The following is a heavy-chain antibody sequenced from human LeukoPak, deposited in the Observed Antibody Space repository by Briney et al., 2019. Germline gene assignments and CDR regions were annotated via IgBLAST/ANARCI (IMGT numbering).Heavy chain of an antibody. CDR2: ISGSGGST. CDR3: AREGLPDSLDL. Sequence: PGGSLRLSCAASGFTFSSYAMSWVRQAPGKGLEWVSAISGSGGSTYYADSVRGRFTISRDNAKNSLYLQMNTLRAEDTAVYYCAREGLPDSLDLWGQGTLVTVSS. J-gene: IGHJ5*02. D-gene: IGHD2-15*01. V-gene: IGHV3-23*01. CDR1: GFTFSSYA.